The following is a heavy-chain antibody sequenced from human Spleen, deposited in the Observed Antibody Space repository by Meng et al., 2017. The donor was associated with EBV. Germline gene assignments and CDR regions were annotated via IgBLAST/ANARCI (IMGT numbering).Heavy chain of an antibody. CDR3: ARANLKDLLRTYFDF. J-gene: IGHJ4*02. Sequence: RRKESGPGRVKLSGTLSLTCVVSGGSISTDSWWSWVSQPPGKGLEWIGEIHHSGSTNYNPSLKSRVSMSLDKSKSQFSLRLSSMTAADTAVYYCARANLKDLLRTYFDFWGQGTLVTVSS. CDR2: IHHSGST. D-gene: IGHD1-26*01. CDR1: GGSISTDSW. V-gene: IGHV4-4*02.